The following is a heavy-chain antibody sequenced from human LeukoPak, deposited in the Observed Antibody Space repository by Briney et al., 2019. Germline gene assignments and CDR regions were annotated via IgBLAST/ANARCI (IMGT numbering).Heavy chain of an antibody. CDR1: GFTFSSYA. D-gene: IGHD3-9*01. V-gene: IGHV3-23*01. CDR2: IGGSGGST. Sequence: GGSLRLSCAASGFTFSSYAMSWVRQAPGKGLEWVSAIGGSGGSTYYADSVKGRFTISRDNSRNTLYLQMNSLRAEGTAVYYCAKNYDILTGLPDYWGQGTLVTVSS. CDR3: AKNYDILTGLPDY. J-gene: IGHJ4*02.